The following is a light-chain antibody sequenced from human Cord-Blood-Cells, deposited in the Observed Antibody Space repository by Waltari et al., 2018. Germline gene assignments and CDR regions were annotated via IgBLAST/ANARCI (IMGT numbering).Light chain of an antibody. J-gene: IGLJ3*02. CDR2: EGS. CDR3: CSYAGSSTLL. V-gene: IGLV2-23*01. CDR1: SSDVGSYTL. Sequence: QSALTQPASVSGSPGQSITISCTGTSSDVGSYTLVSWYQQHPGKAPKLMIYEGSKRPSGFSNRFSGSKSGNTASLTISGLQAEDEADYYCCSYAGSSTLLFGGGTKLTVL.